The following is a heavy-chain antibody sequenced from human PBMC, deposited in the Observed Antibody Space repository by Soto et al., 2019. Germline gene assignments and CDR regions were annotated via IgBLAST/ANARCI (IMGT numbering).Heavy chain of an antibody. J-gene: IGHJ4*02. CDR2: ISAYNGNT. CDR3: ARETSVAGMDYFDY. D-gene: IGHD6-19*01. Sequence: QVQLVQSGAEVKKPWASVKVSCKASGYTFTSYGISWVRQAPGQGLEWMGWISAYNGNTNYAQKRQGIVTMTTDTSMSTAYMELRSLRSNDTAVYYCARETSVAGMDYFDYWGQGPLVPDSS. CDR1: GYTFTSYG. V-gene: IGHV1-18*01.